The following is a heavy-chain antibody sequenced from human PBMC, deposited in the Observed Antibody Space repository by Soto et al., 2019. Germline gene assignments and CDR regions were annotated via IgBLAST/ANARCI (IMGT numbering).Heavy chain of an antibody. Sequence: GESLKISCKGSGYNFNKYWIAWVRQMPGKGLEWMAIIYPGDSDSRYSPSLQGQVTISADTSISTAYLLWSSLKASDTAMYYCARLDWGGGRIFDFGGQGTLVTVSS. CDR2: IYPGDSDS. CDR1: GYNFNKYW. J-gene: IGHJ4*02. CDR3: ARLDWGGGRIFDF. V-gene: IGHV5-51*01. D-gene: IGHD2-15*01.